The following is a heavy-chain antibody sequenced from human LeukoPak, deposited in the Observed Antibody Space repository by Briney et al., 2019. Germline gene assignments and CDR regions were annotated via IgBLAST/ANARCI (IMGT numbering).Heavy chain of an antibody. D-gene: IGHD2/OR15-2a*01. J-gene: IGHJ4*02. CDR2: ISGSGSNT. V-gene: IGHV3-23*01. Sequence: GGSLRLSCAASGFTFSSYAMSWVRQAPGKGLEWVSSISGSGSNTHYADTVKGRFTISRDNSKNTQYLQMNSLRAEDTAVYYCAKWQYYYFDYWGQGTLVIVSS. CDR1: GFTFSSYA. CDR3: AKWQYYYFDY.